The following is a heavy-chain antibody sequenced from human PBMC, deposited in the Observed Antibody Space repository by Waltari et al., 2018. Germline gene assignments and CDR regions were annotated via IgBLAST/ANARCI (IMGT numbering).Heavy chain of an antibody. Sequence: QVQLQESGPGLVKPSETLSLTCTVSGGSISSHYWSWIRQPPGKGLEWIGYIYYSGSTNYNPSLKSRGTISVDTSKNQFSLKLSSVTAADTAVYYCAGGIVGALDDAFDIWGQGTMVTVSS. CDR1: GGSISSHY. V-gene: IGHV4-59*11. D-gene: IGHD1-26*01. J-gene: IGHJ3*02. CDR2: IYYSGST. CDR3: AGGIVGALDDAFDI.